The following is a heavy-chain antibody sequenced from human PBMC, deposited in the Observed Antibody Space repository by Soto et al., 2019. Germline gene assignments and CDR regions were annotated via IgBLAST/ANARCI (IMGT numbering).Heavy chain of an antibody. V-gene: IGHV4-59*01. CDR2: IYYDGST. CDR3: ARDQLSSGLYVWFDP. J-gene: IGHJ5*02. Sequence: PSETLSLTCTVSGGSLSTYYWSWIRQPPGKGLEWIGYIYYDGSTSYNPSLRSRVTISVDTSKNQFSLILSSVTSADTAVYYCARDQLSSGLYVWFDPWGQGTLVTVSS. D-gene: IGHD6-25*01. CDR1: GGSLSTYY.